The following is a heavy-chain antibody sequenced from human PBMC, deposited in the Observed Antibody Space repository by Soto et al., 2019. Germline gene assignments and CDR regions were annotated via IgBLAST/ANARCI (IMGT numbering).Heavy chain of an antibody. D-gene: IGHD5-18*01. CDR1: GFTFTSYD. J-gene: IGHJ3*02. Sequence: SLKVACQASGFTFTSYDINWVRQATGQGLEWMGWMNPNSGNTGYAQKFQGRVTMTRNTSISTAYMELSSLRSEDTAVYYCERGDTAMGLDAFDIWGQGTMVTVSS. CDR3: ERGDTAMGLDAFDI. V-gene: IGHV1-8*01. CDR2: MNPNSGNT.